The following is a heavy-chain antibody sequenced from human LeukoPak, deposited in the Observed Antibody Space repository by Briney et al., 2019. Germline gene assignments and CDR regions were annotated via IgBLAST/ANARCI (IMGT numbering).Heavy chain of an antibody. D-gene: IGHD4-17*01. Sequence: GGSLRLSCAASGFTFSSYAMHWVRQAPGKGLEWVAVISYDGGNKYYADSVKGRFTISRDNSKNTLYLQMNSLRAEDTAVYYCASGMTTVTPFDYWGQGTLVTVSS. V-gene: IGHV3-30-3*01. J-gene: IGHJ4*02. CDR1: GFTFSSYA. CDR2: ISYDGGNK. CDR3: ASGMTTVTPFDY.